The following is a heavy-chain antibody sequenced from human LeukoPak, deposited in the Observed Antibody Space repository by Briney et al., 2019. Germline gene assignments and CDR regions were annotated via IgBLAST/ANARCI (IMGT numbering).Heavy chain of an antibody. CDR3: ARDQTSVAGSGSYYSAFDI. J-gene: IGHJ3*02. D-gene: IGHD3-10*01. Sequence: GGSLRLSCAASGFTFSSYSMNWVRQAPGKGLEWVSSISSSSSYIYYADSVKGRFTISRDNAKNSLYLQMNSLRAEDTAVYYCARDQTSVAGSGSYYSAFDIWGQGTMVTVSS. CDR2: ISSSSSYI. V-gene: IGHV3-21*01. CDR1: GFTFSSYS.